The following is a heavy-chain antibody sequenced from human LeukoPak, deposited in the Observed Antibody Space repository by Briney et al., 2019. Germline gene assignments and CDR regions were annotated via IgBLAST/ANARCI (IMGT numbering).Heavy chain of an antibody. J-gene: IGHJ3*02. Sequence: PGGSLRLSCAASGFTVSSNYMSWVRQAPGKGVVWVSVIYSGGSTYYADSVKGRFTISRDNSKNTLYLQMNSLRAEDTAVYYCARDKDDAFDIWGQGTMVTVSS. CDR3: ARDKDDAFDI. CDR1: GFTVSSNY. V-gene: IGHV3-53*01. CDR2: IYSGGST.